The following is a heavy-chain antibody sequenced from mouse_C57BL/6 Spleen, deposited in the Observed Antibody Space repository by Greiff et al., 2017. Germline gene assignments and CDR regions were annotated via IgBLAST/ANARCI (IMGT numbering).Heavy chain of an antibody. CDR3: ARVSDYFDY. CDR1: GYAFSSSW. Sequence: VQLQQSGPELVKPGASVKISCKASGYAFSSSWMNWVKQRPGKGLEWIGRIYPGDGDTNYNGKFKGKATLTADKSSSTAYMQLSSLTSEDSAVYFCARVSDYFDYWGQGTTLTVSS. V-gene: IGHV1-82*01. J-gene: IGHJ2*01. CDR2: IYPGDGDT.